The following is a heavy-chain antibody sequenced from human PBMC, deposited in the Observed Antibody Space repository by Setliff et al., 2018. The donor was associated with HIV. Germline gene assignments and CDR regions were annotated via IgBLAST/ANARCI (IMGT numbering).Heavy chain of an antibody. Sequence: AGGSLRLSCAASGFTFSSYGMHWVRQAPGKGLEWVAVIWYDGSNKYYADSVKGRFTISRDNSKNTLFLQMNSLRAEDTAVYYCAKSRDYQLLHYYGVDVWGQGTMVTVSS. D-gene: IGHD2-2*01. CDR1: GFTFSSYG. J-gene: IGHJ6*02. CDR3: AKSRDYQLLHYYGVDV. V-gene: IGHV3-33*06. CDR2: IWYDGSNK.